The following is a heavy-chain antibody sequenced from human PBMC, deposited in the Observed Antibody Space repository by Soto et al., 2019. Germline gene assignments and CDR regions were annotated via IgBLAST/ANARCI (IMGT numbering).Heavy chain of an antibody. CDR3: ARPKGTTPAVWYFDL. Sequence: QVQLQESGPGLVKPSETLSLTCTVSGDYISSHYWRWIRQPPGKGLEWIGYVYHSGKTDSNPSLKSRVTRSMDTSKNQISLSLTSVTAADTAVYYCARPKGTTPAVWYFDLWGRGTLVTVSS. J-gene: IGHJ2*01. CDR2: VYHSGKT. CDR1: GDYISSHY. V-gene: IGHV4-59*08. D-gene: IGHD2-2*01.